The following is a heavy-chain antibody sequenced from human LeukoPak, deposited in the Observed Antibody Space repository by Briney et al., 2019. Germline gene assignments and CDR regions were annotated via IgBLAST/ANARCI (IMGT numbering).Heavy chain of an antibody. CDR3: ARVDVYYYDSSGYYAPDAFDI. D-gene: IGHD3-22*01. CDR1: GYSISSGYY. V-gene: IGHV4-38-2*02. Sequence: SETLSLTCTVSGYSISSGYYWGWIRQPPGKGLEWIGSIYHSGSTYYNPSLKSRVTISVDKSKNQFSLKLSSVTAADTAVYYCARVDVYYYDSSGYYAPDAFDIWGQGTMVTVSS. CDR2: IYHSGST. J-gene: IGHJ3*02.